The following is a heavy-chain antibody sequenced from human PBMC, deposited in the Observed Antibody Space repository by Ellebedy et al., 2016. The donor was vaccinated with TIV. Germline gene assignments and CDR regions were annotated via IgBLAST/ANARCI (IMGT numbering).Heavy chain of an antibody. CDR3: ARLYCTNGVCYERAWFDP. V-gene: IGHV5-51*01. CDR2: IYPGDSDT. CDR1: GYSFSDYW. J-gene: IGHJ5*02. D-gene: IGHD2-8*01. Sequence: GESLKISCKGFGYSFSDYWIAWVRQRPGKGLEWMGIIYPGDSDTKYSPSFQGQVTISADKSISTAYLQWNSLKASDTAMYYCARLYCTNGVCYERAWFDPWGQGTLITVSS.